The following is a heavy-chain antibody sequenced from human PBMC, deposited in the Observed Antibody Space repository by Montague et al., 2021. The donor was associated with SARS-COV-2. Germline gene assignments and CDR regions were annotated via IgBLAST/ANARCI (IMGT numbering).Heavy chain of an antibody. CDR2: IYYSGST. CDR3: ARVRGLTIFGVVGPFDY. CDR1: GGSISSGGYY. V-gene: IGHV4-31*03. D-gene: IGHD3-3*01. Sequence: TLSLTCTVSGGSISSGGYYWSWIRQHPGKGLEWIGYIYYSGSTYYNPYLKSRVTISVDTYKNQFSLTLSSVTAADTAVYYCARVRGLTIFGVVGPFDYGAQGTRVTVSS. J-gene: IGHJ4*02.